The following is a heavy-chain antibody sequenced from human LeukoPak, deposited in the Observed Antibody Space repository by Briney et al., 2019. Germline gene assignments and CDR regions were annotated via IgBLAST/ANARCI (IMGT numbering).Heavy chain of an antibody. D-gene: IGHD2-15*01. CDR2: ISYDGSNK. Sequence: GGSLRLSCAASGFTFSSYAMHWVRQAPGKGLEWVAVISYDGSNKYYADSVKGRFTISRDNSKNTLYLQMNSLRADDTAVYYCAGGSLGSGTSSDCCPLDYWGQGTLVTVSS. CDR1: GFTFSSYA. J-gene: IGHJ4*02. V-gene: IGHV3-30*14. CDR3: AGGSLGSGTSSDCCPLDY.